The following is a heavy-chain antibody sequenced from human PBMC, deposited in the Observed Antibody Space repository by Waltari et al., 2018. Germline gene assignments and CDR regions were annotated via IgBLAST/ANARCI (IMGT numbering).Heavy chain of an antibody. CDR3: ARDGDTYGYGAFDI. J-gene: IGHJ3*02. CDR2: IRYPRST. V-gene: IGHV4-61*10. CDR1: GGSISSGSYS. D-gene: IGHD5-18*01. Sequence: QVQLQESGPGLVKPSQTLSLTCTVSGGSISSGSYSWSWIRQPAGKGLEWIGYIRYPRSTTYNPALLSRVTLSVDTNKNQISLKLSSVTPADTAMYYCARDGDTYGYGAFDIWGQGTMVTVSS.